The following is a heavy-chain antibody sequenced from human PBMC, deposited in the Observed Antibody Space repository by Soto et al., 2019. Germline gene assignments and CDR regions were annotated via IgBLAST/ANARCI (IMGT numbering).Heavy chain of an antibody. J-gene: IGHJ6*02. Sequence: QVQLVESGGGVVQPGRSLRLSCAASVFTFSSYGMHWFRQAPGKGLEWVAVIWYDGSNKYYADSVKGRLTISRDNSKNTLYLQMNSLRAEDTAVYYCARNSYHYDSSGQLGMDVWGQGTTVTVSS. CDR1: VFTFSSYG. V-gene: IGHV3-33*01. CDR3: ARNSYHYDSSGQLGMDV. CDR2: IWYDGSNK. D-gene: IGHD3-22*01.